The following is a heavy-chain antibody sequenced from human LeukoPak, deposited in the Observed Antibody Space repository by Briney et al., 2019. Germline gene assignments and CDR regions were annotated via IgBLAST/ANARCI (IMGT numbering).Heavy chain of an antibody. D-gene: IGHD3-9*01. Sequence: GGSLRLSCAASGFTFSSYARHWVRQAPGKGLEWVAVISYDGSNKYYADSVKGRFTISRDNSKNTLYLQMNSLRAEDTAVYYCARGERYFDWLLSLRAFDIWGQGTMVTVSS. J-gene: IGHJ3*02. CDR3: ARGERYFDWLLSLRAFDI. CDR2: ISYDGSNK. V-gene: IGHV3-30*04. CDR1: GFTFSSYA.